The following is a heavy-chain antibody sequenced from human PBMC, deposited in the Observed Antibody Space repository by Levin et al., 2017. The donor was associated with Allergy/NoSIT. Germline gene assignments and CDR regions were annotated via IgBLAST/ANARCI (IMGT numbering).Heavy chain of an antibody. J-gene: IGHJ3*02. CDR3: ARDGDYYDSSGPDAFDS. D-gene: IGHD3-22*01. V-gene: IGHV4-39*07. CDR1: GGSISSSSYY. Sequence: SETLSLTCTVSGGSISSSSYYWGWIRQPPGKGLEWIGSIYYSGSTYYNPSLKSRVTISVDTSKNQFSLKLSSVTAADTAVYYCARDGDYYDSSGPDAFDSWGQGTMVTVSS. CDR2: IYYSGST.